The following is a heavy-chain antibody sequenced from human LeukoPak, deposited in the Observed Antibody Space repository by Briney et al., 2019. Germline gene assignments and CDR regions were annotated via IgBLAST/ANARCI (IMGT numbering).Heavy chain of an antibody. CDR1: GGSISNYY. CDR2: IYYSGST. J-gene: IGHJ4*02. CDR3: ARGGDYGVYYFDY. V-gene: IGHV4-59*01. D-gene: IGHD4-17*01. Sequence: SETLSLTCTVSGGSISNYYWSWIRQPPGKGLEWIGYIYYSGSTNYNPSLKSRVTISVDTSENQFSLKLSSVTAADTAVYYCARGGDYGVYYFDYWGQGTLSPSPQ.